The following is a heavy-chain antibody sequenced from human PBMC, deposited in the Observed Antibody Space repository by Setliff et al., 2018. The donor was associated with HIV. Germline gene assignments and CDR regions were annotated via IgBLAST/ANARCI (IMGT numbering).Heavy chain of an antibody. J-gene: IGHJ2*01. Sequence: GGSLRLSCAASGFTFSDYWMSWVRQAPGKGLEWVANINQDGSEKYYADSVKGRFTISRDNAKNSLYLQMNSLRAEDAALYYCAREDCSSGNCYYWYFDLWGRGTLVTVSS. V-gene: IGHV3-7*01. CDR1: GFTFSDYW. CDR2: INQDGSEK. D-gene: IGHD2-15*01. CDR3: AREDCSSGNCYYWYFDL.